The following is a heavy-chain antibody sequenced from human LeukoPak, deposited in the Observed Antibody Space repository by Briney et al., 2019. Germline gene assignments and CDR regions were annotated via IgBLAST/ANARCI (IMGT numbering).Heavy chain of an antibody. J-gene: IGHJ4*02. CDR2: INPNSGGT. D-gene: IGHD3-10*01. CDR3: AIDGIWFGELPFDY. CDR1: GYTFTGYY. Sequence: ASVKVSCKASGYTFTGYYMHWVRQAPGQGLEWMGRINPNSGGTNYAQKFQGRVTMTRDTSISTAYMELSRLRSDDTAVYYWAIDGIWFGELPFDYWGQGTLVTVSS. V-gene: IGHV1-2*06.